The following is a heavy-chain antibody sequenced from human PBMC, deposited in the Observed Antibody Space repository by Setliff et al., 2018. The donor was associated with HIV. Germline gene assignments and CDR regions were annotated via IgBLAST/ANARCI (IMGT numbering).Heavy chain of an antibody. J-gene: IGHJ3*02. D-gene: IGHD3-22*01. CDR3: ARTFNSGYLSYAFDI. CDR1: GGSISNYY. CDR2: IYYSGNT. V-gene: IGHV4-59*01. Sequence: SETLSLTCSVSGGSISNYYWSWIRQPPGKGLEWIGYIYYSGNTNYSPSLRSRVTISVDTSKNQFSLKLSSVTAADTAVYYCARTFNSGYLSYAFDIWGQGTMVTVSS.